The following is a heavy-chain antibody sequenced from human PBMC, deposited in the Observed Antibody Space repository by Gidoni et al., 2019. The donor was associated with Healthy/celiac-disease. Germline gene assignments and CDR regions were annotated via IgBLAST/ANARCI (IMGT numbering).Heavy chain of an antibody. CDR1: GFPFSSYG. D-gene: IGHD6-19*01. Sequence: QVQLVESGGDVVKPGRSLRLSCAAAGFPFSSYGMHWVRQAPGMGLEWVAFISYDVSNKYYADSVKGRFTIARYNSNNTLYLQMNSLRAEDTAVYYCSKVPYSSGNVDYWGQGTLVTVSS. CDR2: ISYDVSNK. V-gene: IGHV3-30*18. J-gene: IGHJ4*02. CDR3: SKVPYSSGNVDY.